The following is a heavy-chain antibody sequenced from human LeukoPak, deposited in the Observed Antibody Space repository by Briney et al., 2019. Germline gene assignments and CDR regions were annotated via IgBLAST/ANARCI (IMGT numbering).Heavy chain of an antibody. Sequence: ASVKVSCKASGYTFTSYYMNWVRQAPGQGLEWMGIINPSGGSTSYAQKFQGRVTMTRDTSTSTVYMELSSLRSEDTAVYYCARANVYDFWSGYYNAYFDYWGQGTLVTVSS. CDR2: INPSGGST. CDR3: ARANVYDFWSGYYNAYFDY. J-gene: IGHJ4*02. D-gene: IGHD3-3*01. CDR1: GYTFTSYY. V-gene: IGHV1-46*01.